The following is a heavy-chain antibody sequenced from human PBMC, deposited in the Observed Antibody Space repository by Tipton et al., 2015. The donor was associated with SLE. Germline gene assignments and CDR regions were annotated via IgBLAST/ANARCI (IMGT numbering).Heavy chain of an antibody. CDR2: IRYDGSDK. V-gene: IGHV3-33*01. Sequence: RSLRLSCAASGFIFNSYVMHWVRQSPGKGLEWVALIRYDGSDKKYAESVRGRFIISRDSSKNTVFLQMNSLRAEDTAVYYCSYSLNYWGQGTPVTVSS. CDR1: GFIFNSYV. D-gene: IGHD2-15*01. CDR3: SYSLNY. J-gene: IGHJ4*02.